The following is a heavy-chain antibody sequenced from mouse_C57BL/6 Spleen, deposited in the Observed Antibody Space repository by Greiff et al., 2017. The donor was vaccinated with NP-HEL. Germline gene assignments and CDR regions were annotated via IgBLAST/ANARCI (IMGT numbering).Heavy chain of an antibody. CDR1: GYSFTGYF. J-gene: IGHJ4*01. Sequence: VQLKESGPELVKPGDSVKISCKASGYSFTGYFMNWVMQSHGKSLEWIGRINPYNGDTFYNQKFKGKATLTVDKSSSTAHMELRSLTSEDSAVYYCARGDGSSPYYAMDYWGQGTSVTVSS. CDR3: ARGDGSSPYYAMDY. V-gene: IGHV1-20*01. D-gene: IGHD1-1*01. CDR2: INPYNGDT.